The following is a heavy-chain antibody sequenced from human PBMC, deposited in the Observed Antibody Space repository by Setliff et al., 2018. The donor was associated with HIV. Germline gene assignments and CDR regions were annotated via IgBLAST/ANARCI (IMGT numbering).Heavy chain of an antibody. CDR3: ARDGSKGYYYYMDV. J-gene: IGHJ6*03. CDR2: ISYDGNNK. Sequence: PGGSLRLSCAASGFTFSSYAMHWVRQSPGKGLEWVAVISYDGNNKYYADSVKGRFTISRDNSKNTLYLQMNSLRAEDTTVYYCARDGSKGYYYYMDVWGKGTTVTVSS. D-gene: IGHD1-26*01. CDR1: GFTFSSYA. V-gene: IGHV3-30*04.